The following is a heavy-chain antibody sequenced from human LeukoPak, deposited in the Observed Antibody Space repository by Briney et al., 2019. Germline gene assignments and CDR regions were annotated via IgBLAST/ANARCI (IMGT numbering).Heavy chain of an antibody. CDR1: GGSISSGSYY. V-gene: IGHV4-61*02. J-gene: IGHJ5*02. CDR3: ARDHGYSNYGRDWFDP. D-gene: IGHD4-11*01. Sequence: SETLSLTCTVSGGSISSGSYYWSWIRQPAGKGLEWIGRIYTSGSTNYNPSLKSRVTISVDTSKNQFSLKLSSVTAADTAVYYCARDHGYSNYGRDWFDPWGQGTLVTVSS. CDR2: IYTSGST.